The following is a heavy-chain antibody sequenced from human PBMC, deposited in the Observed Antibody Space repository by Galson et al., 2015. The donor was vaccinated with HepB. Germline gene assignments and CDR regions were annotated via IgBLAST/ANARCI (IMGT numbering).Heavy chain of an antibody. Sequence: SLRLSCAASGFTFATYWMHWVRQVPGKGLVWVSRIKTDGSTTTYADSVKGRFTISRDNAKNTLYLQMHSLRAEDTAVYYCTRSRYDSYGDFDPWGQGTLVTVSS. CDR1: GFTFATYW. V-gene: IGHV3-74*01. CDR3: TRSRYDSYGDFDP. J-gene: IGHJ5*02. D-gene: IGHD3-22*01. CDR2: IKTDGSTT.